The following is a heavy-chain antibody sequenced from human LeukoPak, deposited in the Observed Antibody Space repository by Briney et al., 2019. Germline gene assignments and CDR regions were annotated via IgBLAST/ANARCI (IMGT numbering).Heavy chain of an antibody. Sequence: ASVKVSCKASGYTFTSYYMHWVRQAPGQGLEWMGIINPSGGSTSYAQKFQGRVTMTRDTSTSTVYMELSSLRSEDTAVYYCARIDGPNSYKDAFDIWGQGTMVTVSS. V-gene: IGHV1-46*01. CDR2: INPSGGST. J-gene: IGHJ3*02. CDR3: ARIDGPNSYKDAFDI. D-gene: IGHD1-1*01. CDR1: GYTFTSYY.